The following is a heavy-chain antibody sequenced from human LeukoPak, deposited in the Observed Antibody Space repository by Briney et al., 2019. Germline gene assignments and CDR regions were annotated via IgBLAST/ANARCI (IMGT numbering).Heavy chain of an antibody. CDR2: INPIRGGT. D-gene: IGHD6-13*01. J-gene: IGHJ5*02. CDR3: ARLSRRPAEKIAVAVGWFDP. CDR1: RYTFHGYY. V-gene: IGHV1-2*02. Sequence: ASVQVSCQDSRYTFHGYYLHWLRQAPGQVLEWMGWINPIRGGTIYAQKFEGSLTMTGDTSISTAYMKLSRLRTGDMAVYYCARLSRRPAEKIAVAVGWFDPWGQGSLVTVSS.